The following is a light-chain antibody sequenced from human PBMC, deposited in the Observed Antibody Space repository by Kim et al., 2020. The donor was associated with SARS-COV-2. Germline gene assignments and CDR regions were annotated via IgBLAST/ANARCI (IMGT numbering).Light chain of an antibody. CDR2: DAS. CDR1: QRVSNN. CDR3: QQYSKWRT. Sequence: YAAPGESAALACRASQRVSNNLAWYQQKPGQAPRLLMYDASTRATGIPARFSGSGSGTEFTLTISSLQSEDFAVYYCQQYSKWRTFGQGTKVDIK. V-gene: IGKV3-15*01. J-gene: IGKJ1*01.